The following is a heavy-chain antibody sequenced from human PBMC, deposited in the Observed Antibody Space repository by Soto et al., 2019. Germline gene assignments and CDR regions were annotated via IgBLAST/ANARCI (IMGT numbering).Heavy chain of an antibody. CDR2: IDSRGIT. Sequence: SETLSLTCDVSGVAIRSDYWGWIRQPAGKGLEWIGHIDSRGITKYSPSLKSRVTVSVDTSKNQISLKLTSVTAADTAVYYCARLKVTMIRGVLIWLDPWGQGITVTVSS. D-gene: IGHD3-10*01. CDR1: GVAIRSDY. J-gene: IGHJ5*02. CDR3: ARLKVTMIRGVLIWLDP. V-gene: IGHV4-4*07.